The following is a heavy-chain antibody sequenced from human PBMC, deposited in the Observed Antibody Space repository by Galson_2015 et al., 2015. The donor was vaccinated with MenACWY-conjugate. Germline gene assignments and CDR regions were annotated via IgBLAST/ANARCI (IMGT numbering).Heavy chain of an antibody. D-gene: IGHD3-16*01. J-gene: IGHJ4*02. Sequence: SLRLSCAASGFTLSSSWMHWVRQAPGKGLVWVSRINSDGSSTSYADSVKGRFTISRDNAKNTLYLQMNSLRAEDTAVYYCARPWGAAYHFDHRRQGTLVPVSS. CDR2: INSDGSST. CDR1: GFTLSSSW. V-gene: IGHV3-74*01. CDR3: ARPWGAAYHFDH.